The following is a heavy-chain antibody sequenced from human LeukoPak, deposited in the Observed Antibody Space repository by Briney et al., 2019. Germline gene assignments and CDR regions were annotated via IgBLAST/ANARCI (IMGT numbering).Heavy chain of an antibody. V-gene: IGHV4-61*02. CDR3: ARVSVVRGANAPPYYYYYMDV. D-gene: IGHD3-10*01. Sequence: PSETLCLTCTVSGDSISSGSYYWSWIRQPAGKGLEWIGRIYTSGSTNYNPSLKSRVTISVDTSKNQFSLKLSSVTAADTAVYYCARVSVVRGANAPPYYYYYMDVWGKGTTVTISS. CDR2: IYTSGST. CDR1: GDSISSGSYY. J-gene: IGHJ6*03.